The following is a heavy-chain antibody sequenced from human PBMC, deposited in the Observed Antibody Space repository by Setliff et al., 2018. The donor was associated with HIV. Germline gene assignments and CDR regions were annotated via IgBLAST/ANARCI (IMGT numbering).Heavy chain of an antibody. D-gene: IGHD2-2*01. V-gene: IGHV1-3*04. CDR1: GYTFTKYA. Sequence: PSVKVSCKASGYTFTKYAMHWVRQAPGQRLEWMGWINTGNGNTKYSQKFQGRVTITRDTSASTVYMHMSSLRSEDTAVYYCARLSSAAMWGGGAFDIWGQGTMVTVSS. CDR3: ARLSSAAMWGGGAFDI. J-gene: IGHJ3*02. CDR2: INTGNGNT.